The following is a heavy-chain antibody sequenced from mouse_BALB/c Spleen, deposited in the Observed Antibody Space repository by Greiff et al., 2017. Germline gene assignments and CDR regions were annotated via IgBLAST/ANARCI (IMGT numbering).Heavy chain of an antibody. CDR2: ISYSGST. Sequence: EVKLVESGPGLVKPSQSLSLTCTVTGYSITSDYAWNWIRQFPGNKLEWIGYISYSGSTSYNPSLKSRISITRDTSKNQFFLQLNSVTTEDTATYYCARSGDYDLYYAMDYWGQGTSVTVSS. CDR1: GYSITSDYA. J-gene: IGHJ4*01. CDR3: ARSGDYDLYYAMDY. D-gene: IGHD2-4*01. V-gene: IGHV3-2*02.